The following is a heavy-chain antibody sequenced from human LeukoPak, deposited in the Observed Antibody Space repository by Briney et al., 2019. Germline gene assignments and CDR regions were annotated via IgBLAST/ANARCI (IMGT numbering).Heavy chain of an antibody. Sequence: SQTLSLTCAISGDSVSSNSASWNWIRQSPSRGLEWLGRTYYRSKWYNDYALCVKSRITINPDASKNQFSLQLNSVSPKDTALYNCARRIAAADRGFDYWGQGTLVTVSS. CDR1: GDSVSSNSAS. D-gene: IGHD6-13*01. V-gene: IGHV6-1*01. CDR3: ARRIAAADRGFDY. J-gene: IGHJ4*02. CDR2: TYYRSKWYN.